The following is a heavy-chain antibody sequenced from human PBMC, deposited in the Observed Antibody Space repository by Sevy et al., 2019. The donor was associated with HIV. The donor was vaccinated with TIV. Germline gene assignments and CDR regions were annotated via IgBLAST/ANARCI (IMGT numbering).Heavy chain of an antibody. Sequence: GGSLRLSCAASGFTFSNHGMHWVRQVTGQGLEWVSAIGADGATYYPDSMKGRFTISRENAKNSLYPQMSSLTDGDTAVNYCAREALIGYFWYFDLWGRGTLVTVSS. V-gene: IGHV3-13*01. CDR1: GFTFSNHG. CDR2: IGADGAT. D-gene: IGHD3-9*01. J-gene: IGHJ2*01. CDR3: AREALIGYFWYFDL.